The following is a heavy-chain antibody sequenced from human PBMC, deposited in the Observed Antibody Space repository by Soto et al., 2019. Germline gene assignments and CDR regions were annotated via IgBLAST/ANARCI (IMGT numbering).Heavy chain of an antibody. CDR2: ISSSSSTI. J-gene: IGHJ4*02. V-gene: IGHV3-48*01. CDR3: ARVWYYGSGSYYKDY. D-gene: IGHD3-10*01. CDR1: GFTFXSYS. Sequence: GGSLRLSCASSGFTFXSYSMNLVRQAPGKGLEWVSYISSSSSTIYYADSVKGRFTISRDNAKNSLYLQMNSLRAEDTAVYYCARVWYYGSGSYYKDYWGQGTLVTVSS.